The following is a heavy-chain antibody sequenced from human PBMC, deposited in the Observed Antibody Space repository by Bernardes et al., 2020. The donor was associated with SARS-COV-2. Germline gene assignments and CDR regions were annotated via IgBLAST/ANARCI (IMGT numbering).Heavy chain of an antibody. V-gene: IGHV3-30*03. D-gene: IGHD2-2*01. Sequence: GGSLRLSCAASGFTFSSHGIHWVRQAPGKGLEWLAVISYDGSTGWYADAVKGRFTISRDNSKNTASLQMHSLKPDDTAVYFCARDAFQQTYIDYWGQGTLVTVSS. CDR1: GFTFSSHG. CDR3: ARDAFQQTYIDY. J-gene: IGHJ4*02. CDR2: ISYDGSTG.